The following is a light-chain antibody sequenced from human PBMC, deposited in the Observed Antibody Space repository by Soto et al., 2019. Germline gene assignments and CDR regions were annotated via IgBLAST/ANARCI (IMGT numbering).Light chain of an antibody. CDR1: QTINAY. CDR3: QESYRTPRT. Sequence: DIQMTQSPSSLSASVGDRVTITCRASQTINAYLNWYQQKPGKAPKLLIYAASSLQSGVPSRFSGNGFGPGFTPTIISLQPEEFATYYCQESYRTPRTFGQGTRLEI. CDR2: AAS. V-gene: IGKV1-39*01. J-gene: IGKJ2*01.